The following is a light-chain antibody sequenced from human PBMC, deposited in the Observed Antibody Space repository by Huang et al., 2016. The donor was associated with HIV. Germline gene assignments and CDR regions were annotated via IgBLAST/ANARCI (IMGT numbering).Light chain of an antibody. CDR1: QSVRSSS. CDR3: QQYGSSPLT. CDR2: GAT. J-gene: IGKJ4*01. V-gene: IGKV3-20*01. Sequence: EIVLTQSPGTLSLSPGERATLSCRASQSVRSSSLAWYQQEPGQSPRLLIFGATNRATDIPDRFRGSGSATDFTLTISRLEPEDFAVYYCQQYGSSPLTFGGGTKVEIK.